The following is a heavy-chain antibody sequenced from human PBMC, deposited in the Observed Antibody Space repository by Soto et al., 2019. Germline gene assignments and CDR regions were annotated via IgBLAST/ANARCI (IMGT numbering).Heavy chain of an antibody. CDR1: GLTFDDYA. CDR3: AKDISGDGHPLYRAAAGTWEYYYYGMDV. D-gene: IGHD6-13*01. V-gene: IGHV3-9*01. Sequence: EVQLVESGGGLVQPGRSLRLSCAASGLTFDDYAMHWVRQAPGKGLEWVSGISWNSGSIGYADSVKGRFTISRDNAKNALYLEMNGLRAEDTALDYCAKDISGDGHPLYRAAAGTWEYYYYGMDVWGQGTTVTVSS. CDR2: ISWNSGSI. J-gene: IGHJ6*02.